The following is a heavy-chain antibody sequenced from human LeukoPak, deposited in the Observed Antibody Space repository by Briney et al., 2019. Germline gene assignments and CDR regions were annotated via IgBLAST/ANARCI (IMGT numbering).Heavy chain of an antibody. V-gene: IGHV1-24*01. CDR2: FDPEDGET. D-gene: IGHD3-10*01. Sequence: ASVKVSCKVSGYTLTELSMHWVRQAPGKGLEWMGGFDPEDGETIYAQQFQGRVTMTEDTSTDTAYMELSSLRSEDTAVYYCATDFAGGKRWFAPWGQEPLVTVPS. J-gene: IGHJ5*02. CDR1: GYTLTELS. CDR3: ATDFAGGKRWFAP.